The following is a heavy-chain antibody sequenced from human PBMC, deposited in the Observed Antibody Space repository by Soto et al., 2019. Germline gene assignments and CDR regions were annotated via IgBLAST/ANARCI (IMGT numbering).Heavy chain of an antibody. J-gene: IGHJ5*02. CDR1: GYTFTSYG. V-gene: IGHV1-18*01. CDR2: ISAYNGNT. Sequence: GASVKVSCKASGYTFTSYGISWVRQAPGQGLEWMGWISAYNGNTNYAQKLQGRVTMTTDTSTSTAYMELRSLRSDDTAVYYCARDPQFTLFGVVITGMGFDPWGQGTLVTVSS. CDR3: ARDPQFTLFGVVITGMGFDP. D-gene: IGHD3-3*01.